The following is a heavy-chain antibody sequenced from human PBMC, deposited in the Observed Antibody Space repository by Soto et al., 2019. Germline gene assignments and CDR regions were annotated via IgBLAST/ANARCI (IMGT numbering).Heavy chain of an antibody. CDR3: ASHLVMAGTRGFDH. CDR2: TRNSGGA. CDR1: SGSVFSSNW. D-gene: IGHD6-19*01. Sequence: QVQLQESGPGLVKPSGTLSLTCAVSSGSVFSSNWWSWVRLPPGKGLEWIGETRNSGGANYNPSLKSRVTITVDRSRNHIFLELSSVTAAATVVYYCASHLVMAGTRGFDHWGLGTLVTVSS. V-gene: IGHV4-4*02. J-gene: IGHJ4*02.